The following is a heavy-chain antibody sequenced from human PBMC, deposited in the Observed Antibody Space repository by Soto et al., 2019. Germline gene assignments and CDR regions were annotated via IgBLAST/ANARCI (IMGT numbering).Heavy chain of an antibody. D-gene: IGHD3-10*01. V-gene: IGHV4-59*01. CDR1: GVSITSNY. Sequence: PSETLSLTCTVSGVSITSNYWSWIRQPPGKALEWIGHFYYSGSTNSSPSLKSRLTMSIDTSKNQFSLKLTSVTAADTPVYYCVRGGVPPDRGNTWFDPWGQGTLVTVSS. J-gene: IGHJ5*02. CDR3: VRGGVPPDRGNTWFDP. CDR2: FYYSGST.